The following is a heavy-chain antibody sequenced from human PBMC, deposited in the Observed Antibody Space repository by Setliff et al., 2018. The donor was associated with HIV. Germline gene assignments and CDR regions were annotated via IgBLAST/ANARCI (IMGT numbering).Heavy chain of an antibody. CDR2: IYTTGST. Sequence: PSETLSLTCTVSGGSTSSGSYYWTWIRQPAGKGLEWIGHIYTTGSTDYNPSLKSRVTIAIGASEKQFSLRLNSVTAADTAVYFCARGGVNYSSDWRPARYWYFDLWGRGTLVTAPQ. J-gene: IGHJ2*01. CDR1: GGSTSSGSYY. V-gene: IGHV4-61*09. D-gene: IGHD6-19*01. CDR3: ARGGVNYSSDWRPARYWYFDL.